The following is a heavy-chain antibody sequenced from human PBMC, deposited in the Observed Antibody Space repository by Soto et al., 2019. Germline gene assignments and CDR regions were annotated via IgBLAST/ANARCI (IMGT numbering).Heavy chain of an antibody. CDR2: ISAYNGNT. V-gene: IGHV1-18*04. Sequence: ASVKVAFKASGYTFTSDGIIWVLHSPGQWLEWMGWISAYNGNTNYAQKLQGRVTMTTDTSTSTAYMELRSLRSDDTAVYYCARGAAVLRYFDCPQGSQLEQRGQGNMVNVSS. J-gene: IGHJ4*02. CDR3: ARGAAVLRYFDCPQGSQLEQ. D-gene: IGHD3-9*01. CDR1: GYTFTSDG.